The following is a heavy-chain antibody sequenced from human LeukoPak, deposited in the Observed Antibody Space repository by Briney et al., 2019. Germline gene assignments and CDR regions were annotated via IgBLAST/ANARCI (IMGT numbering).Heavy chain of an antibody. J-gene: IGHJ4*02. CDR2: IRKKANSYIT. D-gene: IGHD4-23*01. CDR1: GFTFSDHY. Sequence: GGSPRLSCAASGFTFSDHYMDWVRQAPGKGLEWVGRIRKKANSYITEYAASVKGRFTISRDDSKNSLYLQMNSLKTEDTAMYYCAPGLDGGKSGTDVDYWGQGTLVTVSS. V-gene: IGHV3-72*01. CDR3: APGLDGGKSGTDVDY.